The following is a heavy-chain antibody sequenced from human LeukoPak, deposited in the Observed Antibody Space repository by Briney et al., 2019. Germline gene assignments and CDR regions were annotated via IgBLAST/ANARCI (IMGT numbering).Heavy chain of an antibody. J-gene: IGHJ4*02. CDR2: INPNSGGT. CDR3: ARDRSSSSWYSY. CDR1: GYTFTGYY. D-gene: IGHD6-13*01. V-gene: IGHV1-2*02. Sequence: GASVKVSCKASGYTFTGYYMHWVRQAPGQGLEWMGWINPNSGGTNYAQKFQGRVTMTRDTSISTAYMELGRLRSDDTAVYYCARDRSSSSWYSYWGQGTLVTVSS.